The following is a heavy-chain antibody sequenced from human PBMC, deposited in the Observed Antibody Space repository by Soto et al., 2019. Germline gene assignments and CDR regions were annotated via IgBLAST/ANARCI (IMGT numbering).Heavy chain of an antibody. V-gene: IGHV3-20*04. CDR2: ISWNGGST. J-gene: IGHJ2*01. CDR3: ARDLRLGYVVWYLDL. CDR1: GFTFNDYA. Sequence: EVQLVESGGGVVRPGGSLRLSCAASGFTFNDYAMAWVRQAPGKGLEWVTGISWNGGSTGYADSVKGRFTISGDNAKNSLYLHMNNLRVEDTALDYCARDLRLGYVVWYLDLWGRGTLVTVSS. D-gene: IGHD6-25*01.